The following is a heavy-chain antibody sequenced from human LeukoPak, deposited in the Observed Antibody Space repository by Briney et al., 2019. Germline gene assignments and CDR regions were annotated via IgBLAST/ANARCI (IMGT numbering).Heavy chain of an antibody. Sequence: GGSLRLSCAASGFGISNYWMHWVRQAPGKGLEWEAVIWYDGSNKYYADSVKGRFTISRDNSKNTLYLQMNSLRAEDTAVYYCARDSTPQYSSGWYYYYYGMDVWGQGTTVTVSS. CDR2: IWYDGSNK. D-gene: IGHD6-19*01. CDR1: GFGISNYW. CDR3: ARDSTPQYSSGWYYYYYGMDV. V-gene: IGHV3-33*08. J-gene: IGHJ6*02.